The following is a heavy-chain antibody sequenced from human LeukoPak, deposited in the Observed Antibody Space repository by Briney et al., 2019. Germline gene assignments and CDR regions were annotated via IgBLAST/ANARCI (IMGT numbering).Heavy chain of an antibody. D-gene: IGHD2-21*01. Sequence: SETLSLTCTVSGSSISGYYWSWIRQPPGKGLEWIGYIYYSGSTRYNPSLKSRVTISVDTPKNQFSLKLSSVTAADTAVSYRERVGILPVPSNWFDPWGQGTLVTVSS. CDR2: IYYSGST. CDR1: GSSISGYY. J-gene: IGHJ5*02. CDR3: ERVGILPVPSNWFDP. V-gene: IGHV4-59*01.